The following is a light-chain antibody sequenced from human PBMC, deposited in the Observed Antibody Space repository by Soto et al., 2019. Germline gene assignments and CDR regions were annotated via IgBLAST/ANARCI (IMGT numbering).Light chain of an antibody. V-gene: IGLV2-14*01. Sequence: QSVLTQPASVSGSPGQSITLSCTGTSRDVGAYNCVSWFQQHPGKAPKLMIYDVSNRPSGVSNRFSGSKSGNTASLTISGLQAEDEAEYFCGSYTTSTTVVFGGGTKVTVL. CDR1: SRDVGAYNC. CDR3: GSYTTSTTVV. CDR2: DVS. J-gene: IGLJ2*01.